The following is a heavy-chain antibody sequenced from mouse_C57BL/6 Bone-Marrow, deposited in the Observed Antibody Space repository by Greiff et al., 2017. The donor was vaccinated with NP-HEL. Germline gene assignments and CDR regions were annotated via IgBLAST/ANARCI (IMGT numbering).Heavy chain of an antibody. CDR3: TTPLFMVKGY. J-gene: IGHJ2*01. D-gene: IGHD2-2*01. V-gene: IGHV14-4*01. CDR2: IDPENGDT. CDR1: GFNIKDDY. Sequence: EVQLQQSGAELVRPGASVKLSCTASGFNIKDDYMHWVKQRPEQGLEWIGWIDPENGDTEYASKFQGKATITADTSSNTAYLQLSSLTSEDTAVYYCTTPLFMVKGYWGQGTTLTVSS.